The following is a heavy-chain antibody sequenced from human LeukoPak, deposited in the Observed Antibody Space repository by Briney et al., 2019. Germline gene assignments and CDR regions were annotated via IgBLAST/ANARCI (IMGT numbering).Heavy chain of an antibody. CDR1: GGSVSSNSAT. CDR3: ARRLTQYDCFDP. V-gene: IGHV6-1*01. Sequence: SQTLSLTCAISGGSVSSNSATWNWIRQSPSRGLEWLGRTYYKSKWYNDYAVSVKSRITINPDTSKNQFSLQLNSVTPEDTAVYYCARRLTQYDCFDPWGQGILVTVSS. D-gene: IGHD2-2*01. J-gene: IGHJ5*02. CDR2: TYYKSKWYN.